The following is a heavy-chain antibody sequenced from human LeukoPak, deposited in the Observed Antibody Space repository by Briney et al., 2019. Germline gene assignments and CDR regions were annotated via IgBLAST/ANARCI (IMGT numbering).Heavy chain of an antibody. J-gene: IGHJ6*02. CDR1: GFTFDDYA. CDR2: ISWNSGSI. D-gene: IGHD2-15*01. CDR3: AKDKGSGGSSYGMDV. Sequence: GRSLRLSCAASGFTFDDYAMHWVRQAPGKGLEWVSGISWNSGSIGYADSVKGRFTISRDNAKNSLYLRMNSLRAEDTALYYCAKDKGSGGSSYGMDVWGQGTTVTVSS. V-gene: IGHV3-9*01.